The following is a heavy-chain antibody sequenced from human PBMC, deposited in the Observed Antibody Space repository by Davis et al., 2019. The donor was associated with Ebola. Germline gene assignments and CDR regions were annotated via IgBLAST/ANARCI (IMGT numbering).Heavy chain of an antibody. CDR2: IYYSGST. V-gene: IGHV4-59*01. CDR3: ARRDGSSGWYNYYGMDV. D-gene: IGHD6-19*01. CDR1: GFTFDDYA. J-gene: IGHJ6*02. Sequence: GSLRLSCAASGFTFDDYAMHWIRQPPGKGLEWIGYIYYSGSTNYNPSLKSRVTISVDTSKNQFSLKLSSVTAADTAVYYCARRDGSSGWYNYYGMDVWGQGTTVTVSS.